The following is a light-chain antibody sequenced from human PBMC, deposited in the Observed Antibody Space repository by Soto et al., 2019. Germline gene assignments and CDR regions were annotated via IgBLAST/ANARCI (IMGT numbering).Light chain of an antibody. J-gene: IGLJ1*01. V-gene: IGLV4-69*01. CDR3: QTWGTGIQV. CDR1: SGHSSYA. CDR2: LNSDGSH. Sequence: QAVVTQSPSASASLGASVKLTCTLSSGHSSYAIAWHQQQPEKGPRYLMKLNSDGSHYKGGGIPDRFSGSSSGAERYLTISSLQSEDEDDYYCQTWGTGIQVFGTGTKLTVL.